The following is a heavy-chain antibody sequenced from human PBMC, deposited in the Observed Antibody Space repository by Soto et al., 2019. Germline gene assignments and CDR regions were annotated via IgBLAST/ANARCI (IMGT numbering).Heavy chain of an antibody. D-gene: IGHD2-21*02. V-gene: IGHV4-30-4*01. Sequence: SETLSLTCTVSGGSVDRGDYYWTWIRQPPGKGLEWIAYVSSYRGATYYNPSPRSRVSMSIDTSKDQFSLKLKSVTAADTALYFCARQRTSVVTQAYFDVWGPGSLVTVSS. CDR1: GGSVDRGDYY. CDR2: VSSYRGAT. J-gene: IGHJ4*02. CDR3: ARQRTSVVTQAYFDV.